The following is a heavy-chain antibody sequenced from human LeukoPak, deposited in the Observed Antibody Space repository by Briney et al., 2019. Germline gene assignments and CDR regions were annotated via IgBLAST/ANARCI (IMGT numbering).Heavy chain of an antibody. CDR1: GASISSSTNY. J-gene: IGHJ4*02. CDR3: ARLADYFDSSGYLDY. CDR2: IYYSGST. Sequence: PSETLSLTCSVSGASISSSTNYWGWIRQPPGKGLEWIGSIYYSGSTYYNPSLKSRVTISVDTSKNQFSLKLSSVTAADTAVYYCARLADYFDSSGYLDYWGQGTLVTVYS. V-gene: IGHV4-39*01. D-gene: IGHD3-22*01.